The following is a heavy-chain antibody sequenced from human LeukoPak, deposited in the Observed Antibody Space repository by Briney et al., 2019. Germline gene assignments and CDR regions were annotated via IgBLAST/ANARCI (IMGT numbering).Heavy chain of an antibody. CDR2: IYYSGST. V-gene: IGHV4-39*07. J-gene: IGHJ4*02. Sequence: SETLSLTCTVSGGSISSSSYYWGWIRQPPGKRLEWIGSIYYSGSTYYNPSLKSRVTISVDTSKNQFSLKLSSVTAADTAVYYCARDPSYDYVWGSYLAPAYYFDYWGQGTLVTVSS. CDR1: GGSISSSSYY. CDR3: ARDPSYDYVWGSYLAPAYYFDY. D-gene: IGHD3-16*02.